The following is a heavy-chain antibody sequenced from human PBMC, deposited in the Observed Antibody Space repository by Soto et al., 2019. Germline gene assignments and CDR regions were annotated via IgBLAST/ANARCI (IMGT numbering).Heavy chain of an antibody. CDR1: GFTFSSYG. D-gene: IGHD5-12*01. V-gene: IGHV3-33*01. Sequence: QVQLVESGGGVVQPGRSLRLSCAASGFTFSSYGMHWVRQAPGKGLEWVALIWYDGSDKYYADSVKGRFIIARDNSKNTLYLQMNSLRAEYTAVDYCASAQWLQLGPGDSWGQGTLVTVSS. J-gene: IGHJ4*02. CDR3: ASAQWLQLGPGDS. CDR2: IWYDGSDK.